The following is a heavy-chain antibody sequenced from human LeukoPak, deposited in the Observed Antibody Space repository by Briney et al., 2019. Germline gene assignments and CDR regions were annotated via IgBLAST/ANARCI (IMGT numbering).Heavy chain of an antibody. CDR3: ARTDSYYDTSGYWHYYFDY. CDR1: GSSISSYY. V-gene: IGHV4-59*01. D-gene: IGHD3-22*01. J-gene: IGHJ4*02. CDR2: IYYSGST. Sequence: PSETLSLTCTVSGSSISSYYWSWIRKPPGKGLEWLGYIYYSGSTNYNPSLKSRVTISVDTSKNQFSLKLSSVTAADTAVYYCARTDSYYDTSGYWHYYFDYWGQGTLVTVSS.